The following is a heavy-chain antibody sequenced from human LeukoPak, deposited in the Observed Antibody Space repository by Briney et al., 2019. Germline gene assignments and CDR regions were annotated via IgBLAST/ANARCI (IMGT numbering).Heavy chain of an antibody. D-gene: IGHD6-6*01. Sequence: GGSLRLSCAASGFVFSNYWMSWVRQAPGKGLEWVANIKPDGTEKYYVDSLKGRFTISRDNAKNSLYLQMNSLRVEDTAVYYCARGGNSSWDYWGQGALVTVSS. CDR3: ARGGNSSWDY. V-gene: IGHV3-7*01. J-gene: IGHJ4*02. CDR2: IKPDGTEK. CDR1: GFVFSNYW.